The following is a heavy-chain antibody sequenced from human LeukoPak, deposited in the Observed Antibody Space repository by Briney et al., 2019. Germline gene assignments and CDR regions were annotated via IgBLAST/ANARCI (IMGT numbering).Heavy chain of an antibody. CDR2: IDPSDSYT. CDR3: ARCVTMVRGVITCAFDI. D-gene: IGHD3-10*01. V-gene: IGHV5-10-1*01. J-gene: IGHJ3*02. CDR1: GYSFTSYW. Sequence: GESLKISCKGSGYSFTSYWISWVRQMPGKGLEWMGRIDPSDSYTNYSPSFQGHVTISADKSISTAYLQRSSLKASDTAMYYCARCVTMVRGVITCAFDIWGQGTMVTVSS.